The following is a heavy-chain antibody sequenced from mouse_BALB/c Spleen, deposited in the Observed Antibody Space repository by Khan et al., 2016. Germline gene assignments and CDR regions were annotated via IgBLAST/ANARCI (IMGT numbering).Heavy chain of an antibody. CDR2: IWSDGST. CDR1: GFSLTSYG. V-gene: IGHV2-6-2*01. J-gene: IGHJ4*01. CDR3: ARHGSSYGYYAMDY. D-gene: IGHD1-2*01. Sequence: QVQLKESGPDLVAPSQSLSITCTVSGFSLTSYGVHWVRQPPGKGLEWLVVIWSDGSTTYNSALKSRLSISKDNSKSQVFLKMNSLQTDDTAMYXCARHGSSYGYYAMDYWGQGTSVTVSS.